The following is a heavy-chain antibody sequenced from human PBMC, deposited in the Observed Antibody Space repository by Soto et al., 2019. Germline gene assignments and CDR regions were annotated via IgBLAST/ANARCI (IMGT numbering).Heavy chain of an antibody. CDR2: ISYDGSNK. V-gene: IGHV3-30*18. CDR3: AKLKVDTAMVIDY. CDR1: GLTFSSYG. D-gene: IGHD5-18*01. Sequence: GGSMILSCAASGLTFSSYGMHWVRTTPGKGLEWVAVISYDGSNKYYADSVKGRFTISRDNSKNTLYLQMNSLRAEDTAVYYCAKLKVDTAMVIDYWGQGTLVTVSS. J-gene: IGHJ4*02.